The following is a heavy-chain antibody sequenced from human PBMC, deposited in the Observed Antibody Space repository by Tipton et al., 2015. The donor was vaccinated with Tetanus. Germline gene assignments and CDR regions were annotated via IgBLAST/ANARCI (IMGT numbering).Heavy chain of an antibody. D-gene: IGHD3-10*01. Sequence: SLRLSCAVSDSIASHSYVTWVRQAPGKGLEWVSVLYSDGRTDYADSVRGRFTIIRDNSKNTLSLQMNSLRAEDTAVYYCARDFGAGSYRPQTGFDYWGRGTLVTVSS. CDR1: DSIASHSY. CDR2: LYSDGRT. J-gene: IGHJ4*02. V-gene: IGHV3-53*01. CDR3: ARDFGAGSYRPQTGFDY.